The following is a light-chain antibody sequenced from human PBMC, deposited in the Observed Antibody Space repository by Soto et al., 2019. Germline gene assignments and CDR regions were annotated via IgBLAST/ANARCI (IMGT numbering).Light chain of an antibody. CDR1: SSDVGNYNY. Sequence: QSVLTQPASVSGSPGQSITISCTGTSSDVGNYNYVSWYQHHPGKAPKVMIYEVRNRPSGVSNRFSGSKSGNTASLTISGLQGEDEADYYCSSYSSTKTRLFGTGTKVTV. CDR2: EVR. J-gene: IGLJ1*01. V-gene: IGLV2-14*01. CDR3: SSYSSTKTRL.